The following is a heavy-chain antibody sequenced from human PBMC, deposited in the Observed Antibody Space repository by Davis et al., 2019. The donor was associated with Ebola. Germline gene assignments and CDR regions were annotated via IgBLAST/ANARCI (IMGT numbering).Heavy chain of an antibody. CDR2: IIPIRGIA. J-gene: IGHJ5*02. CDR1: GGTFSSYS. CDR3: TREPIAVVGVLDR. Sequence: SVKVSCKASGGTFSSYSISCVRQAPRQALEWLGRIIPIRGIATYAHKSQGRVTITADKSTSTAYMGLSSLGPEDRAVYYCTREPIAVVGVLDRWGQGILVTVSS. V-gene: IGHV1-69*10. D-gene: IGHD6-19*01.